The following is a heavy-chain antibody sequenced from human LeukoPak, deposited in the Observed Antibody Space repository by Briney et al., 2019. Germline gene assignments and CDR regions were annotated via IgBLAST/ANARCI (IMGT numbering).Heavy chain of an antibody. CDR3: ARGSRWSGYYTYYYYGMDV. CDR1: GFTFTSYA. D-gene: IGHD3-3*01. V-gene: IGHV1-3*01. Sequence: ASVNVSCKASGFTFTSYAMHWVRQAPGPRLEWMGWINAGNGNTKYSPKFQGRVTITRDTSASTAYMELSSLRSEDTAVYYCARGSRWSGYYTYYYYGMDVWGQGTTVTVSS. CDR2: INAGNGNT. J-gene: IGHJ6*02.